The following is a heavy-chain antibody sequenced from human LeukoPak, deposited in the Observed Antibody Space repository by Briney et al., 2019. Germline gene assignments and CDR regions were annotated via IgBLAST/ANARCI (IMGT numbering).Heavy chain of an antibody. CDR1: GFTFSSYS. V-gene: IGHV3-21*01. D-gene: IGHD3-10*01. CDR2: IISSSSYI. CDR3: ARTLLLWFGELLSPGMAFDI. J-gene: IGHJ3*02. Sequence: GGSLRLSCAASGFTFSSYSMNWVRQAPGKGLEWFSSIISSSSYIYYADSVKGRFTISRDNAKNSLYLQMNSLRAEDTAVYYCARTLLLWFGELLSPGMAFDIWGQGTMVTVSS.